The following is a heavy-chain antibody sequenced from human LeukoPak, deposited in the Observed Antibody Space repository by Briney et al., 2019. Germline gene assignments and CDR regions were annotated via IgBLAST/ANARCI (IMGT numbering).Heavy chain of an antibody. V-gene: IGHV4-39*01. CDR1: GGSISSSNYY. CDR3: ARLDKVVTADGAFDI. J-gene: IGHJ3*02. CDR2: IYYSGTT. D-gene: IGHD4-23*01. Sequence: SETLSLTCTVSGGSISSSNYYWGWIRQPPGKGLEWIGCIYYSGTTYYNPSLKSRVTISVDTSKNQFSLKLSSVTAADTAVYYCARLDKVVTADGAFDIWGRGTMVTVSS.